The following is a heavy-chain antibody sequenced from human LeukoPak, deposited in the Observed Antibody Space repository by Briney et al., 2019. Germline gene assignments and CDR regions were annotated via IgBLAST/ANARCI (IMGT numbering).Heavy chain of an antibody. Sequence: SVNVSCKASGVTFSSYAISCVRQAPGQGPEWMGRIIPIFGTANYAQKFQGRVTITTDESTSTAYMELSSLRSEDTAVYYCARVHCMTYGDCYVFDYWGQGTLVTVSS. CDR3: ARVHCMTYGDCYVFDY. CDR1: GVTFSSYA. J-gene: IGHJ4*02. CDR2: IIPIFGTA. V-gene: IGHV1-69*05. D-gene: IGHD2-21*02.